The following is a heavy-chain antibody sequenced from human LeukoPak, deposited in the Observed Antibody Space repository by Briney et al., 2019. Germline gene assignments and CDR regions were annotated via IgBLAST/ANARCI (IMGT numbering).Heavy chain of an antibody. CDR3: AKSPRYYYDSSGYYYDY. Sequence: GGSLRLSCAGSGFIFNNYAMHWVRQPPGKGLEWVSAISGSGGSTYYADSVKGRFTISRDNSKNTLYLQMNSLRAEDTAVYYCAKSPRYYYDSSGYYYDYWGQGTLVTVSS. CDR2: ISGSGGST. J-gene: IGHJ4*02. D-gene: IGHD3-22*01. CDR1: GFIFNNYA. V-gene: IGHV3-23*01.